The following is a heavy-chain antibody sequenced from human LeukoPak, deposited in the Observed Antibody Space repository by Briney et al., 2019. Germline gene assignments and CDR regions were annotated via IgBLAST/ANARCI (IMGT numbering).Heavy chain of an antibody. D-gene: IGHD2-2*02. CDR1: GLTFSSYR. V-gene: IGHV3-30*18. CDR3: AKDYCSSTSCYNYHYCYGMDV. J-gene: IGHJ6*02. Sequence: GGSLSLTCAASGLTFSSYRMHWLRQAPGKGLEGVAVISYDGSKKYYGDCVKGRFTISRDNSKNTLYMQMNSLRAEDTAVYYCAKDYCSSTSCYNYHYCYGMDVWGQGTTVTVSS. CDR2: ISYDGSKK.